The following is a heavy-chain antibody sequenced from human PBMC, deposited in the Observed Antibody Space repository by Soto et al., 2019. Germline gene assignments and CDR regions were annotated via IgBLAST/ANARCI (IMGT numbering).Heavy chain of an antibody. Sequence: EVQLLESGGGLVQPGGSLRLSCAASGFTFSSYAMSWVRQAPGKGLEWVSAISGSGGSTYYADSVKGRFTISRDNSKNTLYLQMNSLRAEDTAVYYCAKDRYGDYYYYYGMDVWGQGTTVTVSS. CDR3: AKDRYGDYYYYYGMDV. V-gene: IGHV3-23*01. CDR1: GFTFSSYA. J-gene: IGHJ6*02. CDR2: ISGSGGST. D-gene: IGHD4-17*01.